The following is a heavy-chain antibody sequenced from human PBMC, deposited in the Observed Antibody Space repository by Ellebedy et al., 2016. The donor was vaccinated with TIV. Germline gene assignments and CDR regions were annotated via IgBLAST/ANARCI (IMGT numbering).Heavy chain of an antibody. Sequence: GESLKISCVVSGFTFSTYAMRWFRQAPGKGLEWVAVISYDGSSKYYADSVKGRFTISRDNSMTTLYLEMNSLRAEDTAVYYCARDLDKSSGWYGGAAYWGQGTLVTVSS. CDR3: ARDLDKSSGWYGGAAY. CDR1: GFTFSTYA. D-gene: IGHD6-19*01. CDR2: ISYDGSSK. J-gene: IGHJ4*02. V-gene: IGHV3-30-3*01.